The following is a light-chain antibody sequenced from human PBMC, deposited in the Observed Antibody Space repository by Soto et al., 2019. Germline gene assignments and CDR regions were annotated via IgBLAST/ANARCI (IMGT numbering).Light chain of an antibody. CDR3: AAWDDSLSGHVV. J-gene: IGLJ2*01. CDR1: SSNIGSNY. V-gene: IGLV1-47*01. Sequence: QAVVTQTPSASGAPGQRVTISCSGSSSNIGSNYVYWYQNLPGTAPKLLIYRNNQRPSGVPDRFSGSKSGTSVSLAISGLRSEDEADYYCAAWDDSLSGHVVFGGGTKLTVL. CDR2: RNN.